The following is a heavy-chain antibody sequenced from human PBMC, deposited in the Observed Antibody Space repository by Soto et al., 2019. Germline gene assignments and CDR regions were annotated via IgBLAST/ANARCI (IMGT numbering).Heavy chain of an antibody. D-gene: IGHD6-13*01. CDR1: GFTFSGSA. Sequence: EVQLVESGGGLVQPGGSLKLSCAASGFTFSGSAMHWVRQASGKGLEWVGRIRSKANSYATAYAASVKGRFTISRDDSKNTAYLQMNSLKTEDTAVDYCTTNVDYSTTYYFDYWGQGTLVTVSS. CDR3: TTNVDYSTTYYFDY. V-gene: IGHV3-73*01. J-gene: IGHJ4*02. CDR2: IRSKANSYAT.